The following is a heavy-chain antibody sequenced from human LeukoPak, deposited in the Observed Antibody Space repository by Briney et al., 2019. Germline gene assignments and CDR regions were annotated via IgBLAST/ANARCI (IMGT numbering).Heavy chain of an antibody. Sequence: GGSLRLSCAASGFTFSSYWMSWGRQGPGKGPEWGSSISGSGCRTFYADSLKGRFTIPRDNSKNTLYLQMNSLRPEDTAVYYCAIGPPYGGYSDWGQGTLVTVSP. J-gene: IGHJ4*02. CDR3: AIGPPYGGYSD. V-gene: IGHV3-23*01. CDR2: ISGSGCRT. D-gene: IGHD5-12*01. CDR1: GFTFSSYW.